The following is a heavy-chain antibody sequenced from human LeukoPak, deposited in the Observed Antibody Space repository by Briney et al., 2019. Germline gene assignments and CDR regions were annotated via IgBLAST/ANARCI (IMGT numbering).Heavy chain of an antibody. J-gene: IGHJ3*02. D-gene: IGHD4-17*01. V-gene: IGHV4-30-4*01. CDR2: IYYSGTT. CDR3: AREAHDYGDYIGAFDI. CDR1: GGSISSDDYY. Sequence: SETLSLTCTVSGGSISSDDYYWSWIRQPPGKGLEWIGYIYYSGTTYYNPSLESRVTISVDTSKNQFSLKLSSVTAADTAMYFCAREAHDYGDYIGAFDIWGQGTMVTVSS.